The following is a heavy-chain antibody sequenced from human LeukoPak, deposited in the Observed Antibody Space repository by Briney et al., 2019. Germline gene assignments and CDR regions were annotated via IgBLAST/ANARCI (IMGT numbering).Heavy chain of an antibody. CDR3: ALFEVVVGSTQDF. J-gene: IGHJ4*02. V-gene: IGHV4-34*01. CDR2: IHHTGHI. Sequence: PSETLSLTCAVYGGSFSNYFWNWIRQPPEKGLEWIAEIHHTGHINYNPSLKSRVTVSEDRSKNQFSLKLTSVTAADTAVYYCALFEVVVGSTQDFWGQGTLVTVSS. CDR1: GGSFSNYF. D-gene: IGHD2-15*01.